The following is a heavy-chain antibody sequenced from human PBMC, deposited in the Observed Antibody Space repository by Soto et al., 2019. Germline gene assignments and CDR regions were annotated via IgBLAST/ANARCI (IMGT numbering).Heavy chain of an antibody. Sequence: SETLSLTCTVSCGSISSSSYYWGFILQPPGKGLEWIGSIYYSGSTYYNPSLKSRVTISVDTSKNQFSLKLSSVTAADTAVYYCARLGLEYYYYGMEVWGQGTTVTVSS. CDR1: CGSISSSSYY. V-gene: IGHV4-39*01. J-gene: IGHJ6*02. CDR3: ARLGLEYYYYGMEV. CDR2: IYYSGST. D-gene: IGHD1-1*01.